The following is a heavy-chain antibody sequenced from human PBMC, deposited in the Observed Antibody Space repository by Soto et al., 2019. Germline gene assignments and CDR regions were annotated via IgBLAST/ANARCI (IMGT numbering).Heavy chain of an antibody. CDR3: VKGTVPAAIRRDYFDY. CDR2: ISGSGDST. CDR1: GFTFSTYA. D-gene: IGHD2-2*02. Sequence: HPGGSLRLSCAASGFTFSTYAMSWVRQAPGKGLEWVSAISGSGDSTYYADSVKGRFTISRDNSKNTLYLQMNSLRAEDTAVYYCVKGTVPAAIRRDYFDYWGQGTLVTVSS. J-gene: IGHJ4*02. V-gene: IGHV3-23*01.